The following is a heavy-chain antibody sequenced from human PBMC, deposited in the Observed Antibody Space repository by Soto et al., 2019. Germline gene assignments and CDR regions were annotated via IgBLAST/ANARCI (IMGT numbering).Heavy chain of an antibody. CDR3: ARHRLWSISSGPFGMDV. V-gene: IGHV4-39*01. J-gene: IGHJ6*02. D-gene: IGHD3-3*02. CDR1: GASMTKNNHY. Sequence: SETLSLTCTVSGASMTKNNHYWAWIRQPPGKGLEWIATTFYSGNTYYNPSLKSRLTVSVDTSNNQFSLKLSSVTAADSAMYFCARHRLWSISSGPFGMDVWGQGTTVTVSS. CDR2: TFYSGNT.